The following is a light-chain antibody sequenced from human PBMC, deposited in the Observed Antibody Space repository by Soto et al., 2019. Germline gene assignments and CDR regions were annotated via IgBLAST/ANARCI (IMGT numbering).Light chain of an antibody. V-gene: IGLV2-18*02. Sequence: QSALTQPPSVSGSPGQSVTISCTGTSSDVGYYNRVSWYQQPPGTAPKLMVFEVSNRPSGVPDRFSGSKSGNTASLTISGLEVEDEADYYCSSYTTSSTLVFGGGTKLTVL. CDR1: SSDVGYYNR. J-gene: IGLJ2*01. CDR3: SSYTTSSTLV. CDR2: EVS.